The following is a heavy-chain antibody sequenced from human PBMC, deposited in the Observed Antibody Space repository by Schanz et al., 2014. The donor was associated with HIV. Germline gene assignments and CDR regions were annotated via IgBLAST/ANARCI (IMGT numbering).Heavy chain of an antibody. D-gene: IGHD3-22*01. CDR1: GYTFINYD. V-gene: IGHV1-8*01. Sequence: QVKLVQSGAEVKKPGASVKVSCKASGYTFINYDIHWVRQASGLGLEWMGWMNPSTGNSGYAQMFQVRVTMTRDTSISSAYLEVDSLKSEDTAVYSCARAPPRDSSGYYPFDYWGQGTLVTVSS. CDR3: ARAPPRDSSGYYPFDY. J-gene: IGHJ4*02. CDR2: MNPSTGNS.